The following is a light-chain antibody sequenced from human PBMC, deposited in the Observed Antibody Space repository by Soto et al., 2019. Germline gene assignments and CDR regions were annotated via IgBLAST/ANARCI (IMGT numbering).Light chain of an antibody. CDR1: QSVLYSSNNKNY. J-gene: IGKJ1*01. V-gene: IGKV4-1*01. CDR2: WAS. CDR3: QQYYRTPLT. Sequence: DIVMTQSPDSVAVSLGERATINCKSSQSVLYSSNNKNYLAWYQQKPGQPPKLLIYWASTRESGVPDRFSGSGSGTDFTLTISSLRAEDVAVYYCQQYYRTPLTFGQGTKVEIK.